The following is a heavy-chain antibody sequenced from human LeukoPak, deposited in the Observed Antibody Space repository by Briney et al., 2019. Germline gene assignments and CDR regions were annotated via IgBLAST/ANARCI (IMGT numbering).Heavy chain of an antibody. Sequence: SETLSLTCTVSGYSISSGYYWGWIRQPPGKGLEWIGSIYHSGSTYYNPSLKSRVTISVDTSKNQFSLELSSVTAADTAVYYCARVSKNDYVWEYYFDYWGQGTLVTVSS. CDR1: GYSISSGYY. CDR3: ARVSKNDYVWEYYFDY. CDR2: IYHSGST. V-gene: IGHV4-38-2*02. J-gene: IGHJ4*02. D-gene: IGHD3-16*01.